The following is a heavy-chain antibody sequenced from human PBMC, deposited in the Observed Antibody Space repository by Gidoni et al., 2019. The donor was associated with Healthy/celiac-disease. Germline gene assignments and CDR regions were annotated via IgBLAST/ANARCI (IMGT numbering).Heavy chain of an antibody. CDR2: ISGSGGST. Sequence: EVQLLESGGGLVQPGGSLRLSCAASGFTFSSYALGWVRQAPGKGLEWVSAISGSGGSTYYADSVKGRFTISRDNSKNTLYLQMNSLRAEDTAVYYCAKTVTYYDFWSGYYYFDYWGQGTLVTVSS. J-gene: IGHJ4*02. CDR3: AKTVTYYDFWSGYYYFDY. CDR1: GFTFSSYA. V-gene: IGHV3-23*01. D-gene: IGHD3-3*01.